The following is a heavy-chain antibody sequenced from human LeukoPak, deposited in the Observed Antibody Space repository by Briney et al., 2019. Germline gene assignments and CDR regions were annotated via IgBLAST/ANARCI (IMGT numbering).Heavy chain of an antibody. Sequence: GGSLRLSCAASGFTFSNYAMSWVRQAPGKGLEWVSAISDSGSSTYYADSVKGRFTISRDNSKNTLHLQMNSLRAEDTAVYYCAKGEYYDSSGYYYGVVGYYYYYMDVWGKGTTVTISS. CDR2: ISDSGSST. CDR3: AKGEYYDSSGYYYGVVGYYYYYMDV. V-gene: IGHV3-23*01. D-gene: IGHD3-22*01. CDR1: GFTFSNYA. J-gene: IGHJ6*03.